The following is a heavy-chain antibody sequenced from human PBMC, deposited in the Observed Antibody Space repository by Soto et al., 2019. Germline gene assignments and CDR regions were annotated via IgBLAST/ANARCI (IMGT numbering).Heavy chain of an antibody. CDR1: GYMFISYG. Sequence: ASVKVSCKASGYMFISYGFSWVRQAPGQGLEWMGWISGYNGNTDYAQKFQGRVTLTTDTSTSTTYMELRSLRLDDTAVYFCARDETYSSYYLDYWGQGTLVTVSS. D-gene: IGHD5-18*01. CDR2: ISGYNGNT. CDR3: ARDETYSSYYLDY. V-gene: IGHV1-18*01. J-gene: IGHJ4*02.